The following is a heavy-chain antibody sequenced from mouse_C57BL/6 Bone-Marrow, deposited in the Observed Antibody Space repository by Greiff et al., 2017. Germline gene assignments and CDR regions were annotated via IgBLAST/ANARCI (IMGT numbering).Heavy chain of an antibody. V-gene: IGHV14-4*01. CDR3: ARGYDYDYAMDY. J-gene: IGHJ4*01. CDR1: GFNIKDDY. Sequence: VQLQQSGAELVRPGASVKLSCTASGFNIKDDYMHWVKQRPEQGLEWIGWIDPENGDTEYASKFQGKATITADTSSNTAYLQLNSLTSEDSAVYYCARGYDYDYAMDYWGQGTSVTVSS. D-gene: IGHD2-4*01. CDR2: IDPENGDT.